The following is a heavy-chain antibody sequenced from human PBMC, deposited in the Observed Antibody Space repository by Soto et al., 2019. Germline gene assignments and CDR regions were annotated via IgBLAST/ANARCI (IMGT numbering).Heavy chain of an antibody. J-gene: IGHJ5*02. CDR1: GGTFGSDA. D-gene: IGHD3-22*01. CDR3: ARDRTDSGYYTNWLDP. V-gene: IGHV1-69*06. Sequence: GDSVQPSCKASGGTFGSDAITWVRQAPGQGLEWVGRIIPIFGTTNYAQNLQGRVTISADKSTLTSYMELHSLTSDDTALYYCARDRTDSGYYTNWLDPWGQGTQVTVYS. CDR2: IIPIFGTT.